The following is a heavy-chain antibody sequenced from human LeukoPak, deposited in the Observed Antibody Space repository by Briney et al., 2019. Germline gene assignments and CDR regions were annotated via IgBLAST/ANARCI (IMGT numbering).Heavy chain of an antibody. J-gene: IGHJ3*02. Sequence: SDTLSLTCAVSDDSFSSHYWTWIRQPPGKGLEWIGYISYIGSTNYNPSLKSRVTISIDTSKNEFSLKLTSVTAADTAVYYCARDLVTVTKGLDIWGQGTMVTVSS. D-gene: IGHD4-17*01. CDR1: DDSFSSHY. CDR2: ISYIGST. V-gene: IGHV4-59*11. CDR3: ARDLVTVTKGLDI.